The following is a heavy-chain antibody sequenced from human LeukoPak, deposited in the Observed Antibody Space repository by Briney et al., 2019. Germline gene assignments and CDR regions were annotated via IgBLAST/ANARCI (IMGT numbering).Heavy chain of an antibody. CDR2: IAHSGST. CDR3: ARQSSGYYYGWFDP. Sequence: SETLSLTCAVYGGSFSGYYWSWIRQPPGRGLEWIGEIAHSGSTKYNPSLKSRVTISVDASKNQFSLKLTSVTAADTAVYYCARQSSGYYYGWFDPWGQGTLVTVSS. V-gene: IGHV4-34*01. CDR1: GGSFSGYY. D-gene: IGHD3-22*01. J-gene: IGHJ5*02.